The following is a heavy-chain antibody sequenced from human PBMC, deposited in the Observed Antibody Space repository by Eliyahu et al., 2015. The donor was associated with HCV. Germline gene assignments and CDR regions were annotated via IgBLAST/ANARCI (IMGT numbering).Heavy chain of an antibody. V-gene: IGHV3-66*01. CDR3: AREARY. CDR2: IYSGGTT. D-gene: IGHD6-6*01. J-gene: IGHJ4*02. Sequence: EVQLVESGGGLVQPGGSLRLSCADSGLIVSSNFMSWVRQAPGKGLEWVSVIYSGGTTYYADSVKGRFTISRDNSKNTLYLQMSSLRAEDTAVYYCAREARYWGQGTLVTVAS. CDR1: GLIVSSNF.